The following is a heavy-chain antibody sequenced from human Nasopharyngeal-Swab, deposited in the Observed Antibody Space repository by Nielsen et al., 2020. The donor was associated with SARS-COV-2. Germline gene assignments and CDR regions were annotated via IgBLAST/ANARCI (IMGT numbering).Heavy chain of an antibody. CDR3: ARTIGASRGYSYGSYYYMDV. V-gene: IGHV4-59*01. Sequence: GSLRLSCTVSGGSISSYYWSWIRQPPGKGLEWLGYIYYSGSTNYTPSLKSRVTISVDTSKNQFSLKLSSVTAADTAVYYCARTIGASRGYSYGSYYYMDVWGKGTTVTVSS. CDR2: IYYSGST. J-gene: IGHJ6*03. CDR1: GGSISSYY. D-gene: IGHD5-18*01.